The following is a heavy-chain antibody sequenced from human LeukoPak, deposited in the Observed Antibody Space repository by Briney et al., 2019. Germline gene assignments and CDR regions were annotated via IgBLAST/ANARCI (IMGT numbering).Heavy chain of an antibody. D-gene: IGHD1-1*01. CDR1: GGTFSSYA. CDR3: ARLMTGKPNHALDL. J-gene: IGHJ5*02. V-gene: IGHV1-2*02. Sequence: GASVKVSCKASGGTFSSYAISWVRQAPGQGLEWMGWINPRNGGTNFAQKFQGRVTLTRDTSISSAYMELNRLISDDTAVYYCARLMTGKPNHALDLWGQGSLVTVSS. CDR2: INPRNGGT.